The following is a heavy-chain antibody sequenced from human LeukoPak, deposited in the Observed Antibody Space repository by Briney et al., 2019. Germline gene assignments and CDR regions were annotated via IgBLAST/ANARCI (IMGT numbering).Heavy chain of an antibody. J-gene: IGHJ4*02. V-gene: IGHV1-8*01. Sequence: ASVKVSCKASGYSFTSYDINWLRQATGQGLEWVGSMNPNSGNTDYAQKLQGRITLTRSTSITTAYMELSSLRSEDTAVYYCARGDYWGQGTLVTVSS. CDR3: ARGDY. CDR2: MNPNSGNT. CDR1: GYSFTSYD.